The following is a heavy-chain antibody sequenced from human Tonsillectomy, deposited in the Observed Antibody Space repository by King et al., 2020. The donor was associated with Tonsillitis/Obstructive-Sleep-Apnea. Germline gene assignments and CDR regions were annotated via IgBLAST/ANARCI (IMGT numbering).Heavy chain of an antibody. J-gene: IGHJ4*02. V-gene: IGHV5-51*01. Sequence: VQLVESGAEVKKPGESLKISCKGSGYSFTTYWIGWVRQMPGKGMEWMGIINPGDSDTRYSPSFQGQGTISVDKSIGTAYLQWSSLKASDTAIYYGARRYNSSWSFDYWGRGTLVTVSS. CDR2: INPGDSDT. D-gene: IGHD6-13*01. CDR3: ARRYNSSWSFDY. CDR1: GYSFTTYW.